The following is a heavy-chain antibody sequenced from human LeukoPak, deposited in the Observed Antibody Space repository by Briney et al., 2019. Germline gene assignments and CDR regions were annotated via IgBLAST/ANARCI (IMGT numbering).Heavy chain of an antibody. CDR3: ATSNIVNGNFDY. J-gene: IGHJ4*02. CDR2: ISGSGGST. V-gene: IGHV3-23*01. CDR1: GFTFSSYA. Sequence: GGSLGLSCAASGFTFSSYAMSWVRQAPGKGLEWVSAISGSGGSTYYADSVKGRFTISRDNSKNTLYLQMNSLRAEDTAVYYCATSNIVNGNFDYWGQGTLVTVSS. D-gene: IGHD2-15*01.